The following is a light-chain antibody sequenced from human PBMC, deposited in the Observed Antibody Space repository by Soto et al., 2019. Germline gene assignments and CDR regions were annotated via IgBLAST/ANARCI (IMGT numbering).Light chain of an antibody. J-gene: IGKJ1*01. CDR3: QQYNSYSGT. Sequence: DIQMTQSPSITSASVCDTVTLTCSASQSISSWLAWYQQKPGKAPKLLIYAASSLQSGVPSRFSGSGSGTDFTLTISSLQPEDFATYYCQQYNSYSGTFGQGTKVDI. CDR1: QSISSW. V-gene: IGKV1-5*01. CDR2: AAS.